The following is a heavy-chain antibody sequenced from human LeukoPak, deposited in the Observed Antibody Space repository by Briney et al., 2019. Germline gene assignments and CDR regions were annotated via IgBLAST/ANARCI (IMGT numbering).Heavy chain of an antibody. CDR2: ISGSGGST. Sequence: PSETLSLTCTVSGGSISSSSYYWGWIRQPPGKGLEWVSAISGSGGSTYYADSVKGRFTISRDNSKNTLYLQMNSLRAEDTAVYYCAKVGGLMPHFDYWGQGTLVTVSS. CDR3: AKVGGLMPHFDY. J-gene: IGHJ4*02. CDR1: GGSISSSSYY. V-gene: IGHV3-23*01. D-gene: IGHD3-16*01.